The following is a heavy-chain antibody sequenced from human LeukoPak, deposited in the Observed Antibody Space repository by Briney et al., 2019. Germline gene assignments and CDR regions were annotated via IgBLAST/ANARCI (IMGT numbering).Heavy chain of an antibody. Sequence: QTGGSLRLSCEVSGFRLTTYGTHWVRQAPGKGLEWVAYIPFDGSDEYYVDSVKGRFSISRDNSKNTLFLQMNSLRPEDTAVYYCAKDEGIRCPRGDCPFDYWGQGTLVTVSS. V-gene: IGHV3-30*02. CDR3: AKDEGIRCPRGDCPFDY. CDR1: GFRLTTYG. D-gene: IGHD2-21*01. J-gene: IGHJ4*02. CDR2: IPFDGSDE.